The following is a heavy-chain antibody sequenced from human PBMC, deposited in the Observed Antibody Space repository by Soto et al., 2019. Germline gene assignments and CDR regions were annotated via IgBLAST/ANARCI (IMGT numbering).Heavy chain of an antibody. CDR1: GGSISSNY. V-gene: IGHV4-59*01. J-gene: IGHJ4*02. D-gene: IGHD6-13*01. Sequence: PSETLSLTCTVSGGSISSNYWTWIRQPPGKGLEWIGYVYNSGSTNYNPSLKSRVTISEDTSKSQFSLKVNSMTAADTAVYYCARYRREAVAGYTLDNWGQGILITVSS. CDR3: ARYRREAVAGYTLDN. CDR2: VYNSGST.